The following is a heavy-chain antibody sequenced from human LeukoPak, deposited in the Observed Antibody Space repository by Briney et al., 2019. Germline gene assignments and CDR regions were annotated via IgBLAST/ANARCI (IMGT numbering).Heavy chain of an antibody. CDR2: TSYDGTNK. CDR1: GFSFSTYA. V-gene: IGHV3-30*04. Sequence: GGSLRLSCGASGFSFSTYAMHWVRQAPGKGLEWVAVTSYDGTNKYYADSVRGRFTVSRDNSKNTLYLQMNGLRAEDTAVYYCARASYDILTAYYNGAFDIWGQGTMVTVSS. D-gene: IGHD3-9*01. J-gene: IGHJ3*02. CDR3: ARASYDILTAYYNGAFDI.